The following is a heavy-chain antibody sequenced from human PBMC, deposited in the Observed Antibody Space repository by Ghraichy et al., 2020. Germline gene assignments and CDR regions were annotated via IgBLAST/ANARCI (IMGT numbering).Heavy chain of an antibody. J-gene: IGHJ4*02. D-gene: IGHD2-15*01. CDR2: IGGDGRTT. V-gene: IGHV3-23*01. Sequence: GGSLRLSCAASGLNFTTYGMSGVRQAPGKGLEGGSGIGGDGRTTFYADSVKGRFTISRDTSKNTLFLQMNSLRAEDTAVYYCAKEGVVAVGAFGYWGQGTLVTVSS. CDR1: GLNFTTYG. CDR3: AKEGVVAVGAFGY.